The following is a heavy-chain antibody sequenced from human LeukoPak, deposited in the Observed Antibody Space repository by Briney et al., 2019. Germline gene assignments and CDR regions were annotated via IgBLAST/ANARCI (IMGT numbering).Heavy chain of an antibody. CDR2: IRNDGSNK. Sequence: PGGSLRLSCAASGFTFSSYGMHWVRQAPGKGLEWVAFIRNDGSNKYYADSVKGRFTISRDNSKNTLYLQMNSLRAEDTAVYYCAKKARYDSSGQKEDRRYYFDYWGQGTLVTVSS. V-gene: IGHV3-30*02. D-gene: IGHD3-22*01. J-gene: IGHJ4*02. CDR1: GFTFSSYG. CDR3: AKKARYDSSGQKEDRRYYFDY.